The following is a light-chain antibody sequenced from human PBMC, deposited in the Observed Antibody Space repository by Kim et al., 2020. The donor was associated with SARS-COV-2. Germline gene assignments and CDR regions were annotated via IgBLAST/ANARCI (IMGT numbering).Light chain of an antibody. CDR3: QAWDSSIRV. V-gene: IGLV3-1*01. J-gene: IGLJ3*02. CDR1: KLGDKY. Sequence: SYELTQPPSVSVSPGQTASITCSGDKLGDKYACWYQQKPGQSPVLVIYQDSERPSGIPERFSGSNSGNTATLTISGTQAMDEADYYCQAWDSSIRVFGGGTQLTVL. CDR2: QDS.